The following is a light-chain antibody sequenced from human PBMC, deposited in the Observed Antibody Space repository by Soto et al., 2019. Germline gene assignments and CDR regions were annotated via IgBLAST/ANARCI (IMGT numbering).Light chain of an antibody. CDR2: RNN. CDR1: DSNIGDNA. J-gene: IGLJ2*01. Sequence: QSVLTQPPSASGTPGQRVSISCSGSDSNIGDNAVNWFQQLPGTAPKLLIYRNNQRPSGVPDRFSASKSGTSASLAISGLRSEDDADYYCAAWDDSLVVFGGGTKLTVL. V-gene: IGLV1-47*01. CDR3: AAWDDSLVV.